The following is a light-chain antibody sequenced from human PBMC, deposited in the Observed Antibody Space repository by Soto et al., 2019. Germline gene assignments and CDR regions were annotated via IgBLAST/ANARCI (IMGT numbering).Light chain of an antibody. CDR1: QSISSY. J-gene: IGKJ1*01. CDR2: ATS. V-gene: IGKV1-39*01. CDR3: QQSYSTPRT. Sequence: DIQMTQSPSSLSASVGDRVSITCRASQSISSYLNWYQRKPGKAPKLLVYATSSLEGGVPSRFSGSGSGPEFTLTISSLQPEDFVTYYCQQSYSTPRTFGQGTKVDIK.